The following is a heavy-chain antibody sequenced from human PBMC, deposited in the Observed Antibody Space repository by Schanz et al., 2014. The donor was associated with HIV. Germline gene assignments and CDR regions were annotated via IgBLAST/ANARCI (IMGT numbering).Heavy chain of an antibody. CDR2: ISAYNGNT. CDR3: ARGAAEMATMTPWRY. V-gene: IGHV1-18*01. J-gene: IGHJ4*02. CDR1: GYTFSSHG. Sequence: QVQLVQSGTEVKKPGASVTVSCKASGYTFSSHGISWVRQAPGQGLEWMGWISAYNGNTNYAQKLQGRVTMTTDTSTSTAYMELRSLRSDDTAVYYCARGAAEMATMTPWRYWGQGTLVTVSS. D-gene: IGHD5-12*01.